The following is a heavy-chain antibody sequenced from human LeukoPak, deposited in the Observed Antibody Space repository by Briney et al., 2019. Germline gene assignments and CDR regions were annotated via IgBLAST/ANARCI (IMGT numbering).Heavy chain of an antibody. Sequence: SETLSLTCAVYGGSFSGYYWSWVRQPPGKGLEWIGEINHSGSTNYNPSLKSRVTISVDTSKNQFSLKLSSVTAADTAVYYCARGSSDFDYWGQGTPVTVSS. J-gene: IGHJ4*02. V-gene: IGHV4-34*01. D-gene: IGHD3-22*01. CDR2: INHSGST. CDR3: ARGSSDFDY. CDR1: GGSFSGYY.